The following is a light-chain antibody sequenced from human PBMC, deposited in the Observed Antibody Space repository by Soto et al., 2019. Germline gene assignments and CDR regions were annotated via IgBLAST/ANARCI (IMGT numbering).Light chain of an antibody. J-gene: IGKJ1*01. Sequence: DIQMTQSPSTLSASVGDRVTITCRASQSISSWLAWYQQKPGKAPKLLIYKASSLESGVPSRFSGSGSGTEFTLTISSLQPDDFATYYCQQYNSYRRTFGQGTKGNQT. CDR1: QSISSW. CDR3: QQYNSYRRT. V-gene: IGKV1-5*03. CDR2: KAS.